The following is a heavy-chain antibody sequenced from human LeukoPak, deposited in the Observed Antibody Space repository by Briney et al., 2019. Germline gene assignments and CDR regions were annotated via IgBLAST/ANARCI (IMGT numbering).Heavy chain of an antibody. J-gene: IGHJ4*02. V-gene: IGHV3-21*01. CDR2: ISSSSSYI. Sequence: GGSLRLSCAASGFTFSSYSMNWVRQAPGKGLEWVSSISSSSSYIYYADLVKGRFTISRDNAKNSLYLQMNSLRAEDTAVYYCAREEMATIGIDYWGQGTLVTVSS. D-gene: IGHD5-24*01. CDR1: GFTFSSYS. CDR3: AREEMATIGIDY.